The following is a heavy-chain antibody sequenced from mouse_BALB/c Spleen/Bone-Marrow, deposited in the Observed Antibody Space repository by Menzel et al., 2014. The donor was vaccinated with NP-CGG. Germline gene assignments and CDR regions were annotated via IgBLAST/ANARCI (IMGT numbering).Heavy chain of an antibody. V-gene: IGHV1-4*01. Sequence: VQLPESGAELARPGASVKMSCRASGYTFTSYTIHWVKQRPGQGLEWIGYINPSSGYTNYNQKFKDKATLTADTSSSTAYMQLSSLTSEDSAVYYCARGGLRLPYAMDYRRHGPSVPAPS. CDR2: INPSSGYT. D-gene: IGHD1-2*01. CDR3: ARGGLRLPYAMDY. J-gene: IGHJ4*01. CDR1: GYTFTSYT.